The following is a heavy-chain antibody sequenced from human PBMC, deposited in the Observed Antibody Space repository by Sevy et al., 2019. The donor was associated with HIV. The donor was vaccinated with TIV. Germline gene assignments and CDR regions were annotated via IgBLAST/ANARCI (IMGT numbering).Heavy chain of an antibody. Sequence: ASVKVSCKASGYTFTGQYIHWVRQAPGQGLEWMGWINPNGDGTNYRQDFQGRVTLTRDTSITTAYMELSGLKSDDTAIYYCARAMRFYGYSYGPFDYWGQGTLVTVSS. D-gene: IGHD5-18*01. V-gene: IGHV1-2*02. CDR3: ARAMRFYGYSYGPFDY. CDR2: INPNGDGT. J-gene: IGHJ4*02. CDR1: GYTFTGQY.